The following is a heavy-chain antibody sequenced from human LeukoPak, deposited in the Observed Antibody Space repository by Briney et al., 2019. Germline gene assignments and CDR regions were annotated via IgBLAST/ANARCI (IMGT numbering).Heavy chain of an antibody. V-gene: IGHV3-9*01. CDR3: AKAEWGSGYFVADYYFDY. Sequence: GGSLRLSCAASGFTFDDYAMHWVRQAPGKGLEWVSGISWNSGSIGYADSVKGRFTISRDNAKNSLYLQMNSLRAEDTALYYCAKAEWGSGYFVADYYFDYWGQGTRVTVSS. CDR2: ISWNSGSI. J-gene: IGHJ4*02. CDR1: GFTFDDYA. D-gene: IGHD3-22*01.